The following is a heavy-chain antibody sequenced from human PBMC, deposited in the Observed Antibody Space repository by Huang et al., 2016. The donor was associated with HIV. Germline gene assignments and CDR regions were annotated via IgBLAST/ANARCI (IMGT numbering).Heavy chain of an antibody. V-gene: IGHV1-69*13. CDR2: LRPGFDSP. Sequence: QVQLLQSGAEVKKPGSSVKVSCKASGGPFRSYSIAWVRQAPGQGLEWMASLRPGFDSPNDEQKWQGRVRVTADESTSTVYMELRDLRPDDTAVYFCARGSLEYSVSSSLDYWGQGTHVTVSS. D-gene: IGHD4-4*01. J-gene: IGHJ4*02. CDR3: ARGSLEYSVSSSLDY. CDR1: GGPFRSYS.